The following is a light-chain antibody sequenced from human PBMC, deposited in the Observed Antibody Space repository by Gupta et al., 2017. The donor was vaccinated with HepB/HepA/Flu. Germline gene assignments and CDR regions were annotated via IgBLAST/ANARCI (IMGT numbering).Light chain of an antibody. J-gene: IGLJ2*01. CDR3: SSYTTRDTCV. CDR2: EVT. Sequence: QSALTQPPSVSDSPGQSVTIYCTGTGSDVGTYNRVSWYQQSPGTAPKGSMYEVTNRPSGVPDRVSGSKSGNTASLTISGLQAEDEADDYCSSYTTRDTCVFGGGTKVTVL. CDR1: GSDVGTYNR. V-gene: IGLV2-18*02.